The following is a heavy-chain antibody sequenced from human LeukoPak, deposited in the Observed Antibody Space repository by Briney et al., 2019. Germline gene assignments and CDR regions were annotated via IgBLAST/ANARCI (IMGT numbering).Heavy chain of an antibody. CDR2: ITYDGGNT. D-gene: IGHD3-3*01. Sequence: GGSLRLSCAASGLTFRTYGMHWVRQAPGKGLEWVALITYDGGNTKYADSVKGRFTISRDNSKSTLYLQMSSLRAEDTAVYYCATDKSFFDSRSHQGFNYWGQGTLVTVSS. V-gene: IGHV3-30*05. J-gene: IGHJ4*02. CDR3: ATDKSFFDSRSHQGFNY. CDR1: GLTFRTYG.